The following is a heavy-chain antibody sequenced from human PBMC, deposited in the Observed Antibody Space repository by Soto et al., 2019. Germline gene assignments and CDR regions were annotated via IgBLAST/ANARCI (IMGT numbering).Heavy chain of an antibody. D-gene: IGHD6-6*01. V-gene: IGHV1-69*13. CDR3: ARDGIAARPIAWFDP. J-gene: IGHJ5*02. Sequence: SVKVSCKASGGTFSSYAIRWVRQAPGQGLEWMGGITPIFGAADYAQKFQGRVTITADESTSTAYMELSSLRSEDTAVYYCARDGIAARPIAWFDPWGQGTLVTVSS. CDR1: GGTFSSYA. CDR2: ITPIFGAA.